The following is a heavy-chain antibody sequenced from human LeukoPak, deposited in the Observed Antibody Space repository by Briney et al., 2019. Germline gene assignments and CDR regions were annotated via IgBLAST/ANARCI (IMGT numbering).Heavy chain of an antibody. J-gene: IGHJ4*02. Sequence: SETLSLTCTVSGGSISSSSYYWGWIRQPPGKGLEWIGSIYYSGSTYYNPSLKSRVTISVDTSKNQFSLKLSSVTAADTAVYYCARDLDYGFFDYWGQGTLVTVSS. V-gene: IGHV4-39*07. CDR2: IYYSGST. CDR1: GGSISSSSYY. D-gene: IGHD4-17*01. CDR3: ARDLDYGFFDY.